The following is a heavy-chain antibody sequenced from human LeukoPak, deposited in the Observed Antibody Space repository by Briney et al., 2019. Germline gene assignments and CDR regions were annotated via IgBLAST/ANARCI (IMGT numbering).Heavy chain of an antibody. CDR2: INPNSGGT. J-gene: IGHJ4*02. CDR1: GYTFTSNY. Sequence: ASVKVSCKAFGYTFTSNYMHWVRQAPGQGLEWMGWINPNSGGTNYAQKFQGRVTMTRDTSISTAYMELSRLTSDDTAVYYCARKWIFSSGYYYFDYWGQGTLVTVSS. V-gene: IGHV1-2*02. CDR3: ARKWIFSSGYYYFDY. D-gene: IGHD3-22*01.